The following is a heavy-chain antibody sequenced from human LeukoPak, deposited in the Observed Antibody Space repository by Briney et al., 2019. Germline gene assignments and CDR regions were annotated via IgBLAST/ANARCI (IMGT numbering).Heavy chain of an antibody. Sequence: GGSLRLSCAASGFSFVNNAMGWVRQAPGKGLEWVSGICASGRCTFYAAPVRGRFTVSRDNFKNSLYLQMNNLRAEDTAVCYCAKYINVPGTQLLGDYWGQGALVTVSS. V-gene: IGHV3-23*01. CDR1: GFSFVNNA. D-gene: IGHD1-1*01. CDR3: AKYINVPGTQLLGDY. CDR2: ICASGRCT. J-gene: IGHJ4*02.